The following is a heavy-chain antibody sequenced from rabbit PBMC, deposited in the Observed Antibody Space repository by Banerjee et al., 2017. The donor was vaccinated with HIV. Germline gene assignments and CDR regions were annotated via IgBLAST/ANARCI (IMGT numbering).Heavy chain of an antibody. J-gene: IGHJ4*01. V-gene: IGHV1S40*01. CDR1: GFIFSDSFP. Sequence: QSLEESGGDLVKPGASLALTCTASGFIFSDSFPMCWVRQAPGKGLEWIACIAADSGFTPSANGAKGRSPIPKPSSTTVTLQVPSWTAADAAPFFCVRGGGLGGPGTLVTVS. CDR2: IAADSGFT. CDR3: VRGGGL.